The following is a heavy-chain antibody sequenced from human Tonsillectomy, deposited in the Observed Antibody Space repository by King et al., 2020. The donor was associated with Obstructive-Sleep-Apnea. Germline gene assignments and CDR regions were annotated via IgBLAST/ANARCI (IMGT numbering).Heavy chain of an antibody. J-gene: IGHJ3*02. CDR3: AMEEPNSSSWYYAFDI. CDR1: GFTISSYC. D-gene: IGHD6-13*01. Sequence: VQLVESGGGLVQPGGALRLSCAASGFTISSYCMHWVRQAPGKGLVWLSHIKGYGGSTNYGYSVGGRFTISRDNAKNTLYMQMNSLRAEDTAVYYCAMEEPNSSSWYYAFDIWGLGTMVTVSS. CDR2: IKGYGGST. V-gene: IGHV3-74*01.